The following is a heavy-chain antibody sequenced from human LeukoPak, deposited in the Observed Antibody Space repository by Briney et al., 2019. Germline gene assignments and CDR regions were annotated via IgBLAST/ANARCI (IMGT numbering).Heavy chain of an antibody. CDR3: AGPGAGDLDY. J-gene: IGHJ4*02. CDR2: INHSGST. Sequence: SETLSLTCAVYGGPFGVYYWSWVRQPPGKGLEWIGEINHSGSTNYNPSLKSRVTISVDTSKNHFSLKLSSVTAADTAVYYCAGPGAGDLDYCGQGTLVTVSS. V-gene: IGHV4-34*01. CDR1: GGPFGVYY. D-gene: IGHD3-10*01.